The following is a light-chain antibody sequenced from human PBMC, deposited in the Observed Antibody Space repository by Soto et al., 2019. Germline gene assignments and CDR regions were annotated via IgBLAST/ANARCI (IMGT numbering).Light chain of an antibody. J-gene: IGKJ1*01. CDR2: GAS. CDR1: QSVSSNY. Sequence: EIVLTQSPGTLSLSPGERATLSCRASQSVSSNYLAWYQQKPGQTPRLLIYGASSRATGIPDRFSGSGSGTDFTLTIRRLGPGDFSVFYCQQYGSSPWTFGQGTKVEIK. CDR3: QQYGSSPWT. V-gene: IGKV3-20*01.